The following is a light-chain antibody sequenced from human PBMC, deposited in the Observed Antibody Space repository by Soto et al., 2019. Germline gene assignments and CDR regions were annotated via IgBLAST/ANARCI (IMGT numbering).Light chain of an antibody. CDR1: QSVDRTD. CDR3: HQYGRSPPWT. V-gene: IGKV3-20*01. CDR2: DTS. J-gene: IGKJ1*01. Sequence: EIVLTQSPGTLSLSPGERASLSCRASQSVDRTDLAWYQQKAGQAPRLLIYDTSSRATGIPDRFSGSGSGTDFTLTISRLEPEDFAVYYCHQYGRSPPWTFGQGTKLEIK.